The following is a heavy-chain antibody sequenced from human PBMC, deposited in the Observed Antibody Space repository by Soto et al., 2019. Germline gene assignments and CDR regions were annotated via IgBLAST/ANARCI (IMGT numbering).Heavy chain of an antibody. CDR1: GYTLTRYN. Sequence: ASVKVSCKASGYTLTRYNMYWVRQAPGHGLEWMGIINPNDNSATYAQKFEGRVTMTSDTSTSTVYMELSSLRSEDTAIYFCARSQTIAAALSMDVWGQGTTVTVSS. CDR2: INPNDNSA. V-gene: IGHV1-46*01. D-gene: IGHD6-13*01. J-gene: IGHJ6*02. CDR3: ARSQTIAAALSMDV.